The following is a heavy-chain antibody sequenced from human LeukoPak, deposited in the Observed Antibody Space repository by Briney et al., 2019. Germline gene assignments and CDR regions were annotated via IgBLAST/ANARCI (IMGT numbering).Heavy chain of an antibody. CDR3: ALGTINKDYYFGMDV. CDR2: ISNSGSTV. CDR1: GFTFSDYY. Sequence: KAGGSLRLSCAASGFTFSDYYMTWIRQAPGKGLEWLSYISNSGSTVFYADSIMGRFTVSRDNAKRSLYLQIESLRGDDTAVYHCALGTINKDYYFGMDVWGQGTTVTVSS. J-gene: IGHJ6*02. V-gene: IGHV3-11*01. D-gene: IGHD2-8*01.